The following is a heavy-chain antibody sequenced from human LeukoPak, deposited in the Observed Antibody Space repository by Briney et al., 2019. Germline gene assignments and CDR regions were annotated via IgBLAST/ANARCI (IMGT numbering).Heavy chain of an antibody. J-gene: IGHJ4*02. CDR3: ARHGYCGAECYTYFDS. CDR2: IYYSGST. CDR1: GGSISSSSYY. V-gene: IGHV4-39*01. D-gene: IGHD2-21*01. Sequence: PSETLSLTCTVSGGSISSSSYYWGWIRQPPGKGLEWIGSIYYSGSTYYNPSLKSRVTISVDTSKNQFSLKLASVTAADTAVYYCARHGYCGAECYTYFDSWGQGTLVSVSS.